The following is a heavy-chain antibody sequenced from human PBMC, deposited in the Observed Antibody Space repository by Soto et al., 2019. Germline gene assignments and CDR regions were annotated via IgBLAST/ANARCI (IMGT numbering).Heavy chain of an antibody. CDR1: GGSINSYY. CDR3: ARDKGDSRIDY. CDR2: VYSSGST. Sequence: SETLSLTCTVSGGSINSYYWSWIRQSAGKGLEWIGRVYSSGSTFYNPSLKSRQTMSVDTPNNQFSLKLSSVTAADTAVYSCARDKGDSRIDYWGLGTLVTSPQ. V-gene: IGHV4-4*07. J-gene: IGHJ4*02. D-gene: IGHD3-22*01.